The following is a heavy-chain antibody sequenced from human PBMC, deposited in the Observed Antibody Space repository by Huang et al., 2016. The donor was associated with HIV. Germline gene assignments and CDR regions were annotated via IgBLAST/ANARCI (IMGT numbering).Heavy chain of an antibody. J-gene: IGHJ3*02. V-gene: IGHV4-39*01. CDR1: GGPISNSSHY. Sequence: QLQLQESGPGLVKPSETLSLTCTVSGGPISNSSHYWGWIRQPPGKGLEWIGSIDYSGATHHNPSLKSRVTISVDASKSQISLNLISVTAADTALYYCVGYCTGGTCFEAFDIWGQGTRVTVSS. CDR2: IDYSGAT. D-gene: IGHD2-8*02. CDR3: VGYCTGGTCFEAFDI.